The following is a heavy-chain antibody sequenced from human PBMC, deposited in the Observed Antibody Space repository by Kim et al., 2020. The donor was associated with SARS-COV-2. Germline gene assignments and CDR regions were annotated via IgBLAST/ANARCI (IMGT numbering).Heavy chain of an antibody. CDR1: GGSVSSGSYY. V-gene: IGHV4-61*01. D-gene: IGHD6-19*01. CDR3: ARVEAYSSGWLPDY. J-gene: IGHJ4*02. Sequence: SETLSLTCTVSGGSVSSGSYYWSWIRQPPGKGLEWIGYIYYSGSTNYNPSLKSRVTISVDTSKNQFSLKLSSVTAADTAVYYCARVEAYSSGWLPDYWGQGTLVTVSS. CDR2: IYYSGST.